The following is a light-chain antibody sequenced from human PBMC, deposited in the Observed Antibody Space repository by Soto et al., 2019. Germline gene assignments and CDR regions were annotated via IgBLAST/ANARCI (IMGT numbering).Light chain of an antibody. J-gene: IGLJ1*01. CDR3: SSYTTGGSYV. Sequence: QSVLTQPASVSGSPGLSIAISCTGTSSDVGGYNSVSWYQQHPGKAPKLMIYDVSNRPSGVSNRFSGSKSGNTASLTISGLQAEDEGDYYCSSYTTGGSYVFGTGTKLTV. CDR1: SSDVGGYNS. CDR2: DVS. V-gene: IGLV2-14*01.